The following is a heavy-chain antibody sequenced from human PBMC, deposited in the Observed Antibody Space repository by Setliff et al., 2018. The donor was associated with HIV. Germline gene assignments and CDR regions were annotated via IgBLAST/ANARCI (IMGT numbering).Heavy chain of an antibody. CDR1: GGSISSYY. J-gene: IGHJ4*02. CDR2: IYTSGSV. V-gene: IGHV4-4*09. CDR3: ARSPRIGVAGEFEY. Sequence: SETLSLTCTVSGGSISSYYRSWIRQPPGKGLEWIGYIYTSGSVNYNPSLSSRVTISVDTSKNQFSLKVNSMTAADTAVYYCARSPRIGVAGEFEYWGQGTLVTVSS. D-gene: IGHD6-19*01.